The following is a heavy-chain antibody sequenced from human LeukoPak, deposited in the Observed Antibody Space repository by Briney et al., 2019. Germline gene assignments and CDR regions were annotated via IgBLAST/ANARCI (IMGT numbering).Heavy chain of an antibody. V-gene: IGHV3-49*03. CDR1: GFTFGDYA. CDR2: IRSKAYGWTK. J-gene: IGHJ6*03. Sequence: PGGSLRLSCTASGFTFGDYAMSWFRQAPGKGLEWVGFIRSKAYGWTKEYAASVKGRFTISRDDSKSIAYLQMNSLKTEDTAVYYCTRDLKLWVQLWSTEGYYYMDVWGKGTTVTVSS. CDR3: TRDLKLWVQLWSTEGYYYMDV. D-gene: IGHD5-18*01.